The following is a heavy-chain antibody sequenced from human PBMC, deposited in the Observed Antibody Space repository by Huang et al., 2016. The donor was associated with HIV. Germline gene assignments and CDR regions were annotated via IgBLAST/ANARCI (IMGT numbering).Heavy chain of an antibody. CDR2: KSYDGSEK. CDR3: ARDQNEYFYDNGGYSD. D-gene: IGHD3-22*01. J-gene: IGHJ4*02. CDR1: GFIFRNYA. Sequence: QVQLVESGGGVVQPGRSLRLSCGVSGFIFRNYAFHWVRQAPGKGLEWVSSKSYDGSEKYYRESVKGRFTISRDNSKNTLYLQMSSLRAEDTAVYYCARDQNEYFYDNGGYSDWGQGTLVTVSS. V-gene: IGHV3-30-3*01.